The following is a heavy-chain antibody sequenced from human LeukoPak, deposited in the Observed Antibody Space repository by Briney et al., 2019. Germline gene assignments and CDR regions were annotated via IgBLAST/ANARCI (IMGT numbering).Heavy chain of an antibody. CDR1: GFTFSNNW. CDR3: ATGRSCTTCYLPDY. Sequence: GGSLRLSCAVSGFTFSNNWMTWVRQAPGKGLEWVANINQDGGEKYYVDSVKGRLTISRDNAKNSLYLQMNSLRAEDTAVYHCATGRSCTTCYLPDYWGQGTLVTVSS. CDR2: INQDGGEK. V-gene: IGHV3-7*01. D-gene: IGHD2-2*01. J-gene: IGHJ4*02.